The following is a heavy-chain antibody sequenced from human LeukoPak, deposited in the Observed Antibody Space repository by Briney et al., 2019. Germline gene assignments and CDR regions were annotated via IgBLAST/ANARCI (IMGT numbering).Heavy chain of an antibody. CDR3: ARDHNYAFDN. D-gene: IGHD1-1*01. Sequence: GGSLRLSCTASGFPFIEYSMNWVRQAPGKGLEWISYIGIDSGNTKYADSVRGRFTISTDKAKNSLYLQMNSLRVEDTAVYYCARDHNYAFDNWSQGSLVSVAA. V-gene: IGHV3-48*01. CDR2: IGIDSGNT. CDR1: GFPFIEYS. J-gene: IGHJ4*02.